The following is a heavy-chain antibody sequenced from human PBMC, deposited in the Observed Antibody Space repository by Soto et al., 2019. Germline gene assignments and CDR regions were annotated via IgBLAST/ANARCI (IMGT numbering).Heavy chain of an antibody. CDR1: GYTFTSYG. CDR2: ISAYNGNT. J-gene: IGHJ6*03. D-gene: IGHD2-8*01. CDR3: ARNVLNYYYYYYMDV. V-gene: IGHV1-18*01. Sequence: SVKVSCKASGYTFTSYGISWVRQAPGQGLEWMGWISAYNGNTNYAQKLQGRVTMTTDTSTSTAYMELRSLRSDDTALYYCARNVLNYYYYYYMDVWGKGTTVTVSS.